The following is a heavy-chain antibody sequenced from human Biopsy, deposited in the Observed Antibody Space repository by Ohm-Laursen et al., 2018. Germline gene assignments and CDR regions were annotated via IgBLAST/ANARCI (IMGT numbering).Heavy chain of an antibody. Sequence: AASVKVSCKASGHTLTGHYMHWVRQAPGQGPEWMGWMNPDSGGTKYAQKFQGRVTMTRDTSISTAYMELSRLGSDDTAVYYCARDKYRSWNYFDNWGQGSLVTVSS. V-gene: IGHV1-2*02. D-gene: IGHD6-19*01. CDR3: ARDKYRSWNYFDN. J-gene: IGHJ4*02. CDR2: MNPDSGGT. CDR1: GHTLTGHY.